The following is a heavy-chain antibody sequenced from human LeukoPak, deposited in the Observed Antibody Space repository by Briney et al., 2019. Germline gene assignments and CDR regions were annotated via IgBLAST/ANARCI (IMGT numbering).Heavy chain of an antibody. CDR1: GYTFTAYR. D-gene: IGHD3-10*01. CDR2: IYPSDSDI. V-gene: IGHV5-51*01. J-gene: IGHJ4*02. Sequence: GESLKISCQTSGYTFTAYRIGWVRQMPGKGLEWMGFIYPSDSDIRYGPSFQGQVTISADKSINTAYLQLSSLEPSDTAMYFCARREYGSGPFDYWGQGTLVTVSS. CDR3: ARREYGSGPFDY.